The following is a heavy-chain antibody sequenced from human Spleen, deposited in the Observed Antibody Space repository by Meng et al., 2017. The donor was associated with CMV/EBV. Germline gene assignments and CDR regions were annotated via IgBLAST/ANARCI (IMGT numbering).Heavy chain of an antibody. J-gene: IGHJ4*02. CDR2: IIPIFGTA. CDR3: ARDLGTATTH. D-gene: IGHD1-7*01. Sequence: SCKASGGTFSSVVISWVRQAPGQGLEWMGVIIPIFGTANYAQKFQGRVTMTADDSTSTAYMELRTLRSEDTAVYYCARDLGTATTHWGQGTLVTVSS. V-gene: IGHV1-69*01. CDR1: GGTFSSVV.